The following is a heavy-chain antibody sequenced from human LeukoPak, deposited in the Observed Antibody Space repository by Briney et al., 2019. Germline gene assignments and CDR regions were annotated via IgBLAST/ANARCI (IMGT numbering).Heavy chain of an antibody. J-gene: IGHJ4*02. Sequence: GRSLRLSCAASVFTFSNYGMHWVRPAPGKGLEWGSIMYIGGNTFHADSVKGRFTISRDNSRNTLDLQMNSLTAEDTAVYYCARGCCFNGNCPFAFDYWGQGSLVTVSS. D-gene: IGHD2-8*01. CDR2: MYIGGNT. CDR3: ARGCCFNGNCPFAFDY. CDR1: VFTFSNYG. V-gene: IGHV3-66*02.